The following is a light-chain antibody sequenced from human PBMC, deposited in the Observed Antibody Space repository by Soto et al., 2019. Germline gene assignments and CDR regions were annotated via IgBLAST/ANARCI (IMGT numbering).Light chain of an antibody. V-gene: IGKV1-5*01. CDR3: QQYNTHSGYT. CDR1: QSISSW. J-gene: IGKJ2*01. CDR2: DAS. Sequence: DIQMTQSPSTLSASVGDRVTITCRASQSISSWWAWYQQKPGKAPKLLIYDASSLESGVPSRFGGSGSATEFTLTISSLQSDDFATYYCQQYNTHSGYTFGQGTKLEIK.